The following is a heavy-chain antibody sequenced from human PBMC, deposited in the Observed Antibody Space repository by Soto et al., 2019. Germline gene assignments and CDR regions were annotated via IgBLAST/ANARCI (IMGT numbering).Heavy chain of an antibody. Sequence: EVQLVESGGGLVQPGGSLRLSCAASGFTFSSYWMHWVRQAPGKGLVWVSRINSDGSSTSYADSVKGGLTISRENAKNTMYLQMNSLRAEDTAVYYCARDDFDWYYGMDVWGQGTTVTVSS. D-gene: IGHD3-9*01. V-gene: IGHV3-74*01. CDR1: GFTFSSYW. J-gene: IGHJ6*02. CDR2: INSDGSST. CDR3: ARDDFDWYYGMDV.